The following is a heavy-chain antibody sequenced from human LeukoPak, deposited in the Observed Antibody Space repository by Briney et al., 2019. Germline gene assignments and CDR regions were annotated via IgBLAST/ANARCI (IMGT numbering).Heavy chain of an antibody. CDR2: ISSSGSTI. V-gene: IGHV3-48*03. CDR3: ARPPTGGLSFDY. D-gene: IGHD3-16*02. Sequence: PGGSLRLSCAASGFTFSSYGMNWVRQAPGKGLEWVSYISSSGSTIYYADSVKGRFTISRDNAKNSLYLQMNSLRAEDTAVYYCARPPTGGLSFDYWGQGTLVTVSS. CDR1: GFTFSSYG. J-gene: IGHJ4*02.